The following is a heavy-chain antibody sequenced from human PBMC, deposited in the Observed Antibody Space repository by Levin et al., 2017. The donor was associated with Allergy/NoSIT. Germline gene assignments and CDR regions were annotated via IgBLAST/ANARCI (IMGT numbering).Heavy chain of an antibody. Sequence: GGSLRLSCAASGFTFSSYGMHWVRQAPGKGLEWVAVISNDGSNKYYADSVKGRFTISRDNSKNTLYLQMNSLRAEDTAVYYCAKDPRLYSSSLDIWGQGTMVTVSS. J-gene: IGHJ3*02. CDR1: GFTFSSYG. D-gene: IGHD6-6*01. V-gene: IGHV3-30*18. CDR3: AKDPRLYSSSLDI. CDR2: ISNDGSNK.